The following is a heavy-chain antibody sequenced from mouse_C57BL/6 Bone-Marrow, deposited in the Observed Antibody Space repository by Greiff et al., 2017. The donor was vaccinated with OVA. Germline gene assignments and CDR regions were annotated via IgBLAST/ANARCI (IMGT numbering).Heavy chain of an antibody. D-gene: IGHD2-3*01. V-gene: IGHV14-4*01. CDR3: TSIYEDFDY. CDR1: GFNIKDDY. Sequence: EVQRVESGAELVRPGASVKLSCTASGFNIKDDYMHWVKQRPEQGLEWIGWIDPENGDTEYASKFQGKATITADTSSNTAYLQLSSLTSEDTAVYYCTSIYEDFDYRGQGTTLTVSS. J-gene: IGHJ2*01. CDR2: IDPENGDT.